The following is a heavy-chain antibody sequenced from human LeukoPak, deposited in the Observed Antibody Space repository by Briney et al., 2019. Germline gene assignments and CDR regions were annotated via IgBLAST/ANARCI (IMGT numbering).Heavy chain of an antibody. V-gene: IGHV4-38-2*01. Sequence: PSETLSLTCAVSGYSTNSAYYWGWIRQPPGKGLEWIASMYHSGITYYNSSLKSRATISVDTSKNQFSLKLNSVTAADTSVYYCARLTPGKNWFDPWGHGTLVTVSS. CDR1: GYSTNSAYY. CDR2: MYHSGIT. D-gene: IGHD3-10*01. CDR3: ARLTPGKNWFDP. J-gene: IGHJ5*02.